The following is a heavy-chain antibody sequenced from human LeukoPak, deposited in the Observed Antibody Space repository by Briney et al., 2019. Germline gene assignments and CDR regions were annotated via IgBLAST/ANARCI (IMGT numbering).Heavy chain of an antibody. V-gene: IGHV4-31*03. CDR1: GGSISSGGYY. D-gene: IGHD2-15*01. J-gene: IGHJ4*02. CDR3: ARGVVAATRYFDY. CDR2: IYYSGST. Sequence: PSQTLSPTCTVSGGSISSGGYYWSWIRQHPGKGLEWIGYIYYSGSTYYNPSLKSRVTISVDTSKNQFSLKLSSVTAADTAVYYCARGVVAATRYFDYWGQGTLVTVSS.